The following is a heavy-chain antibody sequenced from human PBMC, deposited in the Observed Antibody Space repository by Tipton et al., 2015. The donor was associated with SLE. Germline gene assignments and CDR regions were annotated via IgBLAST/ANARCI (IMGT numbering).Heavy chain of an antibody. CDR2: IYYSGGT. Sequence: TLSPTCTVSGGSMSTYYWSWIRLPPGKGLEWIGYIYYSGGTSYNPSLNSRVTISVGTSRNQFSLKLTSVTAADSAVYYCARYSLTNWHLDLWGRGTLVTVSS. J-gene: IGHJ2*01. CDR1: GGSMSTYY. D-gene: IGHD2-15*01. V-gene: IGHV4-59*07. CDR3: ARYSLTNWHLDL.